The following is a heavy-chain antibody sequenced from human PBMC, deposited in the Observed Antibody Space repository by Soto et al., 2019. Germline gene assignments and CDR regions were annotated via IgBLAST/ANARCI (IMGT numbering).Heavy chain of an antibody. CDR1: GFTFSSYG. CDR3: AKDRYDSSGYYFDY. Sequence: QVQLVESGGGVVQPGMSLRLSCAASGFTFSSYGMHWVRQAPGKGLEWVAVISYDGSNKYYADSVKGRFTISRDNSKNTVYLQMNSLRAEDTAVYYCAKDRYDSSGYYFDYWGQGTLVTVCS. J-gene: IGHJ4*02. D-gene: IGHD3-22*01. V-gene: IGHV3-30*18. CDR2: ISYDGSNK.